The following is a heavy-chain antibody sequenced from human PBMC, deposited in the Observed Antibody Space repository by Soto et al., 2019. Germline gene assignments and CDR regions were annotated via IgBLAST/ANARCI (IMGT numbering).Heavy chain of an antibody. CDR3: VKEKTYSSGGDGMDV. D-gene: IGHD6-19*01. CDR2: ISGSGGST. J-gene: IGHJ6*02. V-gene: IGHV3-23*01. CDR1: GFTFSSYA. Sequence: EVQLLESGGGLVQPGGSLRLSCAASGFTFSSYAMSWVRQAPGKGLEWVSAISGSGGSTYYADSVKGRFTIYRDNSKNTLYLQMNSLRAEDTAVYYCVKEKTYSSGGDGMDVWGQGTTVTVSS.